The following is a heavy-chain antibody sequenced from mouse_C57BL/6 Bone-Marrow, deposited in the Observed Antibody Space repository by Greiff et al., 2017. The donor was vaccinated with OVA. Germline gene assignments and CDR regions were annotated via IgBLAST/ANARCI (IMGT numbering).Heavy chain of an antibody. D-gene: IGHD1-1*01. J-gene: IGHJ2*01. CDR3: ARHEDDFYATYFGY. V-gene: IGHV1-82*01. CDR2: IYPGDGGT. CDR1: GYAFSSSW. Sequence: QVQLQQSGPELVKPGASVKISCKASGYAFSSSWMNWVKQRPGQGLEWIGRIYPGDGGTNYNGKFKGKATLTADKSSSTAYMQLSSLTSEDSAVYFCARHEDDFYATYFGYWGRGKTLTVTA.